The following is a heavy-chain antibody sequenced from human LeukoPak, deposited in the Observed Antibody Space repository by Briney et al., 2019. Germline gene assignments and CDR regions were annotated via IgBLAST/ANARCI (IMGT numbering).Heavy chain of an antibody. V-gene: IGHV1-24*01. D-gene: IGHD3-9*01. Sequence: ASVQVSCKVSGYTLTELSMHWVRPARGKGVGWMGGFELAGGEIIHAQKFQGRVTITEDTATDTAFMELRSLRAEDTAVYYCATGGFYDLLDYWGQGTLVTVSS. J-gene: IGHJ4*02. CDR1: GYTLTELS. CDR3: ATGGFYDLLDY. CDR2: FELAGGEI.